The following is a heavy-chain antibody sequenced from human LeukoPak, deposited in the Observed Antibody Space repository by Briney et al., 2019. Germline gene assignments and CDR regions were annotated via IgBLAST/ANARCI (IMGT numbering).Heavy chain of an antibody. CDR2: IYSGGST. V-gene: IGHV3-66*01. Sequence: PGGSLRLSCEAPGFSVTTKYMSWVRQAPGKGLEWVSVIYSGGSTYYADSVKARFTISRDKSKSTVYLQMNNLRAEDTAVYYCATNGGRREFDYWGQGTLVTVSS. CDR1: GFSVTTKY. D-gene: IGHD2-8*01. J-gene: IGHJ4*02. CDR3: ATNGGRREFDY.